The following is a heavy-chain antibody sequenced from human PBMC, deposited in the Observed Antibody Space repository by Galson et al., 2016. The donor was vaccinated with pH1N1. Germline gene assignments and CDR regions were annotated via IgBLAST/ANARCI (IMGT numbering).Heavy chain of an antibody. D-gene: IGHD3-3*01. V-gene: IGHV3-30*03. CDR3: ARDPEEGFLEWLFGY. CDR2: ISYDGKKK. Sequence: SLRLSCAASGFTFSIYGMHWVRQAPGKGLEWVGGISYDGKKKYYSDSVTGRFTVSRDNSKNTLYLHMSSLRADDTAIYFCARDPEEGFLEWLFGYWGQGTLVTVSS. CDR1: GFTFSIYG. J-gene: IGHJ4*02.